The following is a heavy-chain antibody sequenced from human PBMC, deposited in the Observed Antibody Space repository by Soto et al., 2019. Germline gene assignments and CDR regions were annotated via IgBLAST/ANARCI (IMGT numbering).Heavy chain of an antibody. D-gene: IGHD3-22*01. V-gene: IGHV3-11*01. CDR1: GFTFSDHY. J-gene: IGHJ4*02. CDR2: ISRSGSIV. Sequence: QVQLVESGGGLVKPGGSLRLSCAASGFTFSDHYMSWIRQAPGKGLEWVSYISRSGSIVYYADSVKGRFTISRVNAKNSLYLQMNSLRAEDTAVYYCARALGYFESSGYFDYWGQGTLVTVSS. CDR3: ARALGYFESSGYFDY.